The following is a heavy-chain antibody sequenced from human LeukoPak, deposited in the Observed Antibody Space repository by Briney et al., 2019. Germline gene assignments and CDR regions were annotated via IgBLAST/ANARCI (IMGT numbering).Heavy chain of an antibody. V-gene: IGHV4-4*07. J-gene: IGHJ4*02. Sequence: SETLSLTCTVSGGSISSYYWSWIRQPAGKGLEWIGRIYTSGSTNYNPSLESRVTMSVDTSKNQFSLKLSSVTAADTAVYYCARDNVYYGSGSYYPVFDYWGQGTLVTVSS. CDR3: ARDNVYYGSGSYYPVFDY. CDR2: IYTSGST. D-gene: IGHD3-10*01. CDR1: GGSISSYY.